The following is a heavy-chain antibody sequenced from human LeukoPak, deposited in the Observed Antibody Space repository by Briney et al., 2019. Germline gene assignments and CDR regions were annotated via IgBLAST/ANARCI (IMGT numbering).Heavy chain of an antibody. D-gene: IGHD4-11*01. Sequence: GGSLSLSCAASGFTFSSYWMSWVRQAPGKGLEWVANIKQDGSEKYYVDSVKGRFTISRDNAKNSLYLQMNSLRAEDTAVYYCARDHDYSNYVWFDPWGQGTLVTVSS. V-gene: IGHV3-7*01. J-gene: IGHJ5*02. CDR1: GFTFSSYW. CDR2: IKQDGSEK. CDR3: ARDHDYSNYVWFDP.